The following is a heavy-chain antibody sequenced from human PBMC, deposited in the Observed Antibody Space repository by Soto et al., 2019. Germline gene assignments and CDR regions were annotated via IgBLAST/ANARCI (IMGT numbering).Heavy chain of an antibody. D-gene: IGHD3-22*01. J-gene: IGHJ5*02. CDR2: IYHSGST. CDR3: ARSSYYDTSGYLNWFDP. V-gene: IGHV4-38-2*01. CDR1: GYSIITGYY. Sequence: PXETLSLTSAVSGYSIITGYYWCWIRQPPGKGLEWIGSIYHSGSTYYNPSLKSRVTISVDTSKNQFSLNLSSVTAADTAVYYCARSSYYDTSGYLNWFDPWGQGTLVTVSS.